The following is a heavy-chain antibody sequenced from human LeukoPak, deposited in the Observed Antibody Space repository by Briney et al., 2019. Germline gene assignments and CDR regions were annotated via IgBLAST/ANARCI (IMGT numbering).Heavy chain of an antibody. CDR1: GFTVSSNY. CDR2: IYSGGST. D-gene: IGHD3-22*01. CDR3: ARSLYYYDSSVSSSSINPSSN. Sequence: PGGSLRLSCAASGFTVSSNYMSWVRQAPGKGLEWVSVIYSGGSTYYADSVKGRFTISRDNSKNTLYLQMNSLRAEDTAVYYCARSLYYYDSSVSSSSINPSSNWGQGTLVTVSS. J-gene: IGHJ4*02. V-gene: IGHV3-66*02.